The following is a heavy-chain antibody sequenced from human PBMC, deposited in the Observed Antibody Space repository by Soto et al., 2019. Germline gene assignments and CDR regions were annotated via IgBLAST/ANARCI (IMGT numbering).Heavy chain of an antibody. V-gene: IGHV3-30-3*01. CDR1: GFTFSSYA. J-gene: IGHJ4*02. Sequence: QVQLVESGGGVVQPGRSLRLSCAASGFTFSSYAMHWVRQAPGKGLEWVALMSSDGSNKYYADSVKGRFTISRDNSKPTLYLQMNSLRTEDTAVYYCARAGYSSGWYEDYWGQGTLVTVSS. CDR3: ARAGYSSGWYEDY. CDR2: MSSDGSNK. D-gene: IGHD6-19*01.